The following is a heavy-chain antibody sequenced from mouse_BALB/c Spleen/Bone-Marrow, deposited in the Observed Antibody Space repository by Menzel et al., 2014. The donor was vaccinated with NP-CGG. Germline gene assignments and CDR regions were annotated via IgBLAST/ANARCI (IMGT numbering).Heavy chain of an antibody. CDR1: GFNIKDTY. CDR2: IDPANGNT. V-gene: IGHV14-3*02. CDR3: ANYYYGSSLFAY. Sequence: VQLQQSGAELVKPGASVKLSCTASGFNIKDTYMHWVKQRPEQGPEWMGRIDPANGNTKYDPKFQGKATITADTSSNTAYLQLSSLTSEDTAVYYCANYYYGSSLFAYWGQGTLVTVSA. D-gene: IGHD1-1*01. J-gene: IGHJ3*01.